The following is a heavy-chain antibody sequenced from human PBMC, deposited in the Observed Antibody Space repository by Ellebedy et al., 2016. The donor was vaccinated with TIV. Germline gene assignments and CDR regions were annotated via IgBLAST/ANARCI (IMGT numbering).Heavy chain of an antibody. V-gene: IGHV3-7*01. Sequence: GESLKISCAASGLTFSNHWMSWVRQAPGKGPEWVANIKEDGSAKYYVDSVKGRFTISRVNAKSSLYLEMNSLRAEDTAVYYCARDWAGYDYWGQGTLVTVSS. J-gene: IGHJ4*02. CDR3: ARDWAGYDY. D-gene: IGHD3/OR15-3a*01. CDR2: IKEDGSAK. CDR1: GLTFSNHW.